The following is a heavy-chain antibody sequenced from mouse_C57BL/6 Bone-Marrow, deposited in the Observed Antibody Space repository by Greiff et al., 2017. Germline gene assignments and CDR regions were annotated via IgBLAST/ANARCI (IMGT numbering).Heavy chain of an antibody. Sequence: VQLKESGPGLVKPSQSLSLTCSVTGYSITSGYYWNWIRQFPGNKLEWMGYISYDGSNNYNPSLKNRISITRDTSKNQFFLKLNSVTTEDTATYYCARGRVAWLAYWGQGTLVTVSA. CDR3: ARGRVAWLAY. J-gene: IGHJ3*01. CDR2: ISYDGSN. CDR1: GYSITSGYY. V-gene: IGHV3-6*01.